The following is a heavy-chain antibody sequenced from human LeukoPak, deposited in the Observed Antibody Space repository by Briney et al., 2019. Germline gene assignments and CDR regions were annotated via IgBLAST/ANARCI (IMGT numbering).Heavy chain of an antibody. V-gene: IGHV4-59*01. J-gene: IGHJ5*02. CDR3: ARQEQQLIYDWFDP. CDR2: IYYSGST. Sequence: SETLSLTCTVSGGSISGYYWSWIRQPPGKGLEWIGYIYYSGSTNYNPSLKSRVTISVDTSKNQFSLKLSSVTAADTAVYYCARQEQQLIYDWFDPWGQGTLVTVSS. D-gene: IGHD2-2*02. CDR1: GGSISGYY.